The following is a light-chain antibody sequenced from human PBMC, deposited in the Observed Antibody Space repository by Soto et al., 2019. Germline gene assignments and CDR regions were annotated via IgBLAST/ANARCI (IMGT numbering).Light chain of an antibody. CDR2: WAS. V-gene: IGKV4-1*01. CDR3: QQYYSTPRT. J-gene: IGKJ1*01. Sequence: DIVMTQSPDSLAVSLGERATINCKSSQSVLYSSNNKNYSAWYQQKPGQPPQLLIYWASTRESGVPDRFSGSGSGTDFTLTISSLQAEDVAFYFCQQYYSTPRTFGQGTKVEMK. CDR1: QSVLYSSNNKNY.